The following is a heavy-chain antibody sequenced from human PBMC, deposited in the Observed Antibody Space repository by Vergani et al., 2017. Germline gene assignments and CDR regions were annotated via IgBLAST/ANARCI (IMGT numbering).Heavy chain of an antibody. V-gene: IGHV4-61*02. D-gene: IGHD6-13*01. CDR3: AREGAAAGEHLYWYFDL. CDR1: GGSISSGSYY. CDR2: IYTSGST. J-gene: IGHJ2*01. Sequence: QVQLQESGPGLVKPSQTLSLTCTVSGGSISSGSYYWSWIRQPAGKGLEWIGRIYTSGSTNYNPSLKSRVTISVDTSKNQFSLKLSSVTAADTAVYYCAREGAAAGEHLYWYFDLWGRGTLVTVSS.